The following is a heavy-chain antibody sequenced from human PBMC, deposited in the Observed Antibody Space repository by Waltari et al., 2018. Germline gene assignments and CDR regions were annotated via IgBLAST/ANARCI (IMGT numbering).Heavy chain of an antibody. Sequence: QVQLKESVSGLVKASGTLSLTSSVSGGCFSSSGWWSWVRQPPGKGLEWMGEIHHSGSTNHNPSLKSRVIMSVDKSKNQFSLKMNSVTAADTAVYYCARGFDGWPFDYWGQGMLVLVSP. V-gene: IGHV4-4*02. CDR1: GGCFSSSGW. CDR2: IHHSGST. J-gene: IGHJ4*02. CDR3: ARGFDGWPFDY. D-gene: IGHD6-19*01.